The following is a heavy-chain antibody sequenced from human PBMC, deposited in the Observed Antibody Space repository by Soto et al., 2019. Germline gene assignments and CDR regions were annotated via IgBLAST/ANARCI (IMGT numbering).Heavy chain of an antibody. CDR3: TRLSTSSSWDDSPKDYYYGLDV. D-gene: IGHD6-13*01. V-gene: IGHV5-10-1*01. CDR2: IDPSDSYT. J-gene: IGHJ6*02. CDR1: GYSFTSYW. Sequence: GESLKISCKGSGYSFTSYWISWVRQMPGKGLEWMRRIDPSDSYTNYSPSFQGHVTISADKSISTAYRQWSSLKSSDTAMYYCTRLSTSSSWDDSPKDYYYGLDVWGQGTTVTVSS.